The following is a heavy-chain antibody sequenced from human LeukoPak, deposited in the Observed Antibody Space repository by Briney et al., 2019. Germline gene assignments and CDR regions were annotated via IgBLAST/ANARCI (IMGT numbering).Heavy chain of an antibody. D-gene: IGHD1-26*01. Sequence: PGGSLRLSCAASGFTVSSNYMSWVRQAPGKGLEWVSVIYSGGSTYYADSVKGRFTISRDNSKSTLYLQMNSLRAEDTAVYYCAARVSVGVLGYWGQGTLVTVSS. J-gene: IGHJ4*02. CDR2: IYSGGST. CDR1: GFTVSSNY. CDR3: AARVSVGVLGY. V-gene: IGHV3-53*01.